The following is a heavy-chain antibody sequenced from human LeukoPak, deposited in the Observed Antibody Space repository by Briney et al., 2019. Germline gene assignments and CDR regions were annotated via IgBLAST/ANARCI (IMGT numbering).Heavy chain of an antibody. J-gene: IGHJ3*02. CDR3: ARRHANGQDGHNTKFACNI. CDR1: GGSISSSSYY. Sequence: SETLSLTCAEPGGSISSSSYYSRWIRQPPGKGLEWIGSIYYSGSTYYNPSLKSRVTMSVDTSKNQFSLKLSSVTAADTAVYYCARRHANGQDGHNTKFACNIWGQGTMVTVSS. V-gene: IGHV4-39*01. CDR2: IYYSGST. D-gene: IGHD1-14*01.